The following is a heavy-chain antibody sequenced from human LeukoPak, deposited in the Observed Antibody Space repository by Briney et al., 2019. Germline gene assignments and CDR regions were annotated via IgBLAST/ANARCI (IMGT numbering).Heavy chain of an antibody. D-gene: IGHD3-9*01. V-gene: IGHV1-69*04. J-gene: IGHJ4*02. Sequence: SVKVSCKASGGTFSSYAISWVRQAPGQGLEWMGRIIPILGIANYAQKLQGRVTITADKSTSTSYMELSSLRSEDTAVFCCARSGYDILTSDYWGQGTLVIVSS. CDR3: ARSGYDILTSDY. CDR1: GGTFSSYA. CDR2: IIPILGIA.